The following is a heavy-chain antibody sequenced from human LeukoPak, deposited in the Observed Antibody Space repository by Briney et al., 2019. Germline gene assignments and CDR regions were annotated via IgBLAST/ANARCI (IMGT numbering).Heavy chain of an antibody. CDR2: INHSGST. CDR3: ARIRIAVAGTNGRGAFDY. Sequence: GSLSLSCVASGLTFTAYAMTGVRQPPGKGLEWIGDINHSGSTNYNPSLKSRVTISVDTSKNQFSLKLSSVTAADMAVYYCARIRIAVAGTNGRGAFDYWGQGTLVTVSS. V-gene: IGHV4-34*01. J-gene: IGHJ4*02. CDR1: GLTFTAYA. D-gene: IGHD6-19*01.